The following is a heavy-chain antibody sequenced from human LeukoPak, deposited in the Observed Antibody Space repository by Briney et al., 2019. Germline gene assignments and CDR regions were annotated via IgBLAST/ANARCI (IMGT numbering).Heavy chain of an antibody. V-gene: IGHV1-18*01. CDR3: ARGSTARYYYDSSGYYRGAVDY. J-gene: IGHJ4*02. Sequence: ASVTVSCKASGYTFTTYGISWVRQVPGQGLEWMGWISGYNGYTNYAQKLQGRVTMTTDTSTSTAYMELRSLRSDDTAVYYCARGSTARYYYDSSGYYRGAVDYWGQGTLVTISS. CDR2: ISGYNGYT. CDR1: GYTFTTYG. D-gene: IGHD3-22*01.